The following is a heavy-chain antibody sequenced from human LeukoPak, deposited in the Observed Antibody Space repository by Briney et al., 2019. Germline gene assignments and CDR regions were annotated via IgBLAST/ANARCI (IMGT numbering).Heavy chain of an antibody. V-gene: IGHV1-69*04. D-gene: IGHD3-10*01. CDR2: IIPILGIA. Sequence: SVKVSCKASGGTFSSYAISWVRQAPGQGLEWMGRIIPILGIANYAQKFQGRVTITADKSTSTAYMELSSLRSEDTAVYYCARDFRGHWYFDLWGRGTLVTVSS. CDR1: GGTFSSYA. J-gene: IGHJ2*01. CDR3: ARDFRGHWYFDL.